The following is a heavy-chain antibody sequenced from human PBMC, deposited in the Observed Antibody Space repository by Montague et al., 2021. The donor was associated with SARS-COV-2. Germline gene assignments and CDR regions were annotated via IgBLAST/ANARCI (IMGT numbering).Heavy chain of an antibody. Sequence: SETLSLTCTVSGGSISSSSNYWGWIRQPPGRGLEWIGSIYYSGSTYYNPSLKSRLSISLDTSKNHFSLRLSSVTAADTAVYYCARSESPSYSSSPFDYWGQGTLVTVSS. J-gene: IGHJ4*02. V-gene: IGHV4-39*07. D-gene: IGHD6-13*01. CDR3: ARSESPSYSSSPFDY. CDR1: GGSISSSSNY. CDR2: IYYSGST.